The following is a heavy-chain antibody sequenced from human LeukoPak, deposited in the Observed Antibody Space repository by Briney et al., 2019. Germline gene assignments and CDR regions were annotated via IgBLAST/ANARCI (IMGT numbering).Heavy chain of an antibody. CDR2: IYSGGST. Sequence: PGGSLRLSCAASGFTVSGDYMSWVRQAPGKGLEWVSVIYSGGSTYYADSVKGRFTISRDNSKNTLYLQMNSLRAEDTAVYYCARGPLYYYYYGMDVWGQGTTVTVSS. CDR1: GFTVSGDY. CDR3: ARGPLYYYYYGMDV. V-gene: IGHV3-53*01. J-gene: IGHJ6*02.